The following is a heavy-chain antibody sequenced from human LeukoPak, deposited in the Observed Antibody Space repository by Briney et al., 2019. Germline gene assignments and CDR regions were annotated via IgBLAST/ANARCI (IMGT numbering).Heavy chain of an antibody. CDR3: ARVRDGNDY. V-gene: IGHV3-7*01. CDR2: IKQDGSEK. D-gene: IGHD1-1*01. CDR1: GFTFSSHW. J-gene: IGHJ4*02. Sequence: GGSLRLSCAASGFTFSSHWMSWVRQAPGKGLEWVANIKQDGSEKYYVDSVKGRFTISRDNAKNSLYLQMNSLRAEDTAVYYCARVRDGNDYWGQGTLVTVSS.